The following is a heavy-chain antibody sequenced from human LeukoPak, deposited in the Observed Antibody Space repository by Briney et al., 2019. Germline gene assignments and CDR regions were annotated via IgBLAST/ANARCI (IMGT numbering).Heavy chain of an antibody. CDR2: IYYSGST. V-gene: IGHV4-59*01. J-gene: IGHJ4*02. CDR3: ARVTGYMIEDYFDY. Sequence: SETLSLTCTVSGGSISSYYWSWIRQPPGKGLEWIGYIYYSGSTNYNPSLKSRVTISVDTSKNQFSLKLRSVTAADTAVYYCARVTGYMIEDYFDYWGQGILVTVSS. D-gene: IGHD3-9*01. CDR1: GGSISSYY.